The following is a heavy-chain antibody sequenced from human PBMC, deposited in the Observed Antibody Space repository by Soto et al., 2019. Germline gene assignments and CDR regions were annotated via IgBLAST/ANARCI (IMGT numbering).Heavy chain of an antibody. D-gene: IGHD6-19*01. Sequence: SETLSLTXSVSGGSISGSYWSWIRQSPGKGLEWLGYVYYTGSTNYSPSLRSRVSISVDTSKNEFSLRLSSVTAADTAVYFCARSVAVPGAHIDYWGQGTQVTVSS. J-gene: IGHJ4*02. V-gene: IGHV4-59*01. CDR2: VYYTGST. CDR3: ARSVAVPGAHIDY. CDR1: GGSISGSY.